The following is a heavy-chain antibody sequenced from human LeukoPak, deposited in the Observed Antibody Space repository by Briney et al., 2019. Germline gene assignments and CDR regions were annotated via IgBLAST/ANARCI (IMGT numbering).Heavy chain of an antibody. V-gene: IGHV3-48*04. J-gene: IGHJ1*01. CDR1: GFTFSSYW. CDR2: ISSSGSTI. CDR3: AREGYCSSTSCYGPEYFQH. Sequence: PGGSLRLSCAASGFTFSSYWMHWVRQAPGKGLEWVSYISSSGSTIYYADSVKGRFTISRDNAKNSLYLQMNSLRAEDTAVYYCAREGYCSSTSCYGPEYFQHWGQGTLVTVSS. D-gene: IGHD2-2*01.